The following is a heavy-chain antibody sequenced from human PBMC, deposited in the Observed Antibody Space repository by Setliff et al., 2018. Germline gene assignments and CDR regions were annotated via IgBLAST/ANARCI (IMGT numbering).Heavy chain of an antibody. Sequence: SETLSLTCSVSGESFSNNYWSWIRQTPGTGLEWIGESNHGGSTTYHPSLKSRITMSVDTSKNQFSLKLAAVTAADTAVYYCAREGRGAAASMDVWGKGTTVTVSS. CDR3: AREGRGAAASMDV. J-gene: IGHJ6*03. D-gene: IGHD6-13*01. CDR1: GESFSNNY. CDR2: SNHGGST. V-gene: IGHV4-34*10.